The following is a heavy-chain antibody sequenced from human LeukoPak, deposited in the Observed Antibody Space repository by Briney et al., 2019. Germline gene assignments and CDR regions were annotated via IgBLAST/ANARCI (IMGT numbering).Heavy chain of an antibody. Sequence: GGSLRLSRAASGFTFSSYGMHWVRQAPGKGLEWVAVISYDGSNKYYADSVKGRFTISRDNSKNTLYLQMNSLRAEDTAVYYCASLYSSSSGLDYWGQGTLVTVSS. V-gene: IGHV3-30*03. CDR2: ISYDGSNK. CDR1: GFTFSSYG. D-gene: IGHD6-6*01. CDR3: ASLYSSSSGLDY. J-gene: IGHJ4*02.